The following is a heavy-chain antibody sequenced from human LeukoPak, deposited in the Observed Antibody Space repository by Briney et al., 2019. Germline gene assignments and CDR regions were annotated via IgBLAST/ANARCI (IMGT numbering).Heavy chain of an antibody. D-gene: IGHD3-22*01. J-gene: IGHJ4*02. CDR3: ARDGDSSGYYVNFDY. V-gene: IGHV3-74*01. CDR1: GFPFSSYW. CDR2: INGDGSST. Sequence: GGSLRLSCAPSGFPFSSYWMHWVRQVPGKGLVWVSRINGDGSSTSYADSVKGRFTISRDNAKNTLYLQMNGLRAEDTAVYYCARDGDSSGYYVNFDYWGQGTLVTVSS.